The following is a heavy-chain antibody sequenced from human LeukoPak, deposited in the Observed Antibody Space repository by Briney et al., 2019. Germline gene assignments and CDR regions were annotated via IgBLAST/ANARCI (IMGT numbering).Heavy chain of an antibody. Sequence: ASVKVSCKASGYTFTDYALHWVRQAPGQGLEWMGIINPSGGSTSYAQKFQGRVTMTRDTSTSTVYMELSSLRSEDTAVYYCARGQSDFGYCSSTSCYPHYWGQGTLVTVSS. CDR3: ARGQSDFGYCSSTSCYPHY. V-gene: IGHV1-46*01. D-gene: IGHD2-2*01. CDR1: GYTFTDYA. J-gene: IGHJ4*02. CDR2: INPSGGST.